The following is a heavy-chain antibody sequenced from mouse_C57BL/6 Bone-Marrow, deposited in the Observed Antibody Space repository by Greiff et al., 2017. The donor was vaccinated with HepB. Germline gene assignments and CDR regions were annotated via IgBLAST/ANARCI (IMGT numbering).Heavy chain of an antibody. CDR3: ARPYYYGSTYYWYFDV. CDR1: GFTFSDYG. J-gene: IGHJ1*03. Sequence: EVMLVESGGGLVQPGGSLKLSCAASGFTFSDYGMAWVRQAPRKGPEWVAFISNLAYSIYYADTVTGRFTISRENAKNTLCLEMSSLRSEDTAMYYCARPYYYGSTYYWYFDVWGTGTTVTVSS. CDR2: ISNLAYSI. D-gene: IGHD1-1*01. V-gene: IGHV5-15*04.